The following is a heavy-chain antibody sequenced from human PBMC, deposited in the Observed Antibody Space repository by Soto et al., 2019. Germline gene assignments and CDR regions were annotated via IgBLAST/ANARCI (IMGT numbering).Heavy chain of an antibody. V-gene: IGHV3-30-3*01. J-gene: IGHJ4*02. Sequence: GGSLRLSCAASGFTFSSYAMHWVRQAPGKGLEWVAVISYDGSNKYYADSVKGRFTISRDNSKNTLYLQMNSLRAEDTAVYYCARSPIVGATTIDFWGQGTLVTVSS. CDR2: ISYDGSNK. D-gene: IGHD1-26*01. CDR3: ARSPIVGATTIDF. CDR1: GFTFSSYA.